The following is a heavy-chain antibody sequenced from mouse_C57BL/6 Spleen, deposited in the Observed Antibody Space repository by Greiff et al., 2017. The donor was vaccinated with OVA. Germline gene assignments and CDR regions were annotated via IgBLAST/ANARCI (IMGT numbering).Heavy chain of an antibody. Sequence: EVKLQQSGPELVKPGASVKISCKASGYTFTDYYMNWVKQSHGKSLEWIGDINPNNGGTSYNQKFKGKATLTVDKSSSTAYMELRSLTSEDSAVYYCARGLVYYGNSFAYWGQGTLVTVSA. D-gene: IGHD2-1*01. CDR2: INPNNGGT. CDR1: GYTFTDYY. J-gene: IGHJ3*01. V-gene: IGHV1-26*01. CDR3: ARGLVYYGNSFAY.